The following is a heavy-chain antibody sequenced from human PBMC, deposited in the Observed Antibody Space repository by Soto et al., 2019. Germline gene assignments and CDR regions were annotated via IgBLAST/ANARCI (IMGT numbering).Heavy chain of an antibody. CDR1: GFTFSSYS. V-gene: IGHV3-21*01. Sequence: GGSLRLSCAASGFTFSSYSMNWVRQAPGKGLEWVSSISSSSSYIYYADSVKGRFTISRGNAKNSLYLQMNSLRAKDTAVYYCARDSAMYYDFWSGYYPDAFDIWGQGTMVTVSS. J-gene: IGHJ3*02. CDR3: ARDSAMYYDFWSGYYPDAFDI. D-gene: IGHD3-3*01. CDR2: ISSSSSYI.